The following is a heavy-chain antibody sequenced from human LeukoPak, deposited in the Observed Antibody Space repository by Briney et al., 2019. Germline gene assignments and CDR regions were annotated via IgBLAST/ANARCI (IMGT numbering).Heavy chain of an antibody. J-gene: IGHJ4*02. V-gene: IGHV1-69*05. Sequence: SVKVSCKASGGTFSSYAISWVRQAPGQGLEWMGGIIPIFGTANYAQKFQGRVTMTRNTPIGTAYMELTSLRSDDTAVYYCATALAGSVELDYWGQGTLVTVSS. CDR3: ATALAGSVELDY. CDR1: GGTFSSYA. D-gene: IGHD6-19*01. CDR2: IIPIFGTA.